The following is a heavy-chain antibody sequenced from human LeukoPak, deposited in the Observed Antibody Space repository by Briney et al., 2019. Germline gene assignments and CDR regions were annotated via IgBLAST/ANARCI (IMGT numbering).Heavy chain of an antibody. J-gene: IGHJ4*02. V-gene: IGHV3-48*01. CDR3: ARFNGGWYVGDYFDY. D-gene: IGHD6-19*01. CDR2: ISSSSSAI. Sequence: GGSLRLSCAASGFPFSSYGMNWVRQAPGKGLEWVSYISSSSSAIYYADSVKGRFTVSRDDAKNSLNLQMNSLRAEDTAVYYCARFNGGWYVGDYFDYWGQGTLVTVSS. CDR1: GFPFSSYG.